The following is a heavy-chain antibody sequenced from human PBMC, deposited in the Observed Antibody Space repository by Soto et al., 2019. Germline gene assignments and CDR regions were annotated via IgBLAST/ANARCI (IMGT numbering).Heavy chain of an antibody. Sequence: GGSLRLSCTASGFXFSSYWMNWVRQAPGKGLEWVGNIKEDGSEKFYVDSVKGRFTISRDNAKNSLYLDMNSLRVEDTAIYFCARDFGGPWGQGTLVTVSS. CDR3: ARDFGGP. J-gene: IGHJ5*02. D-gene: IGHD1-26*01. V-gene: IGHV3-7*05. CDR1: GFXFSSYW. CDR2: IKEDGSEK.